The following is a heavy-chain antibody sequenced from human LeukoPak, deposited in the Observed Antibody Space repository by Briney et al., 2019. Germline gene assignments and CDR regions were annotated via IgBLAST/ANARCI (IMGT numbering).Heavy chain of an antibody. CDR1: GFTFGDYA. V-gene: IGHV3-49*04. Sequence: GGSLRLSCTASGFTFGDYAMSWVRQAPGKGLEWVGFIRSKAYGGTTEYAASVKGRFTISRDDSKSIAYLQMNSLKTEDTAVYYCTRHWVRGYSYGLSALDIWGQGTMVTVSS. J-gene: IGHJ3*02. CDR2: IRSKAYGGTT. CDR3: TRHWVRGYSYGLSALDI. D-gene: IGHD5-18*01.